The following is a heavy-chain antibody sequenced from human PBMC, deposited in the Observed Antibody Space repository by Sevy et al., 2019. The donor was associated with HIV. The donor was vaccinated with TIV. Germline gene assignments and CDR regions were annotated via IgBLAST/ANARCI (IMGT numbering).Heavy chain of an antibody. CDR3: AGRKVGDFWSGSIRGPWAGGPLFDY. CDR1: GFTFSSYA. J-gene: IGHJ4*02. V-gene: IGHV3-23*01. CDR2: ISHSGDST. Sequence: GGSLRLSCTSSGFTFSSYAMNWVRQAPGKGLEWVSTISHSGDSTYYAYSVKGRFTISRDNSENTLYLQMNSLRAEDTALYYCAGRKVGDFWSGSIRGPWAGGPLFDYWGQGPLVTVSS. D-gene: IGHD3-3*01.